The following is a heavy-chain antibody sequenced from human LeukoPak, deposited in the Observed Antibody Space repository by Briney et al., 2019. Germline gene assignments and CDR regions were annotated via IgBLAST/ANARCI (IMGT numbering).Heavy chain of an antibody. J-gene: IGHJ5*02. V-gene: IGHV4-59*02. Sequence: SETLSLTCTVSGGAVSSYYWSWIRQPPEKGLEWIGYIYYSGSTNYNPSLKSRVTVSVDTSKNQFSLKLSSVTAADTAVYYCARGPVTSNNWFDPWGQGTLVTVSS. CDR1: GGAVSSYY. D-gene: IGHD2-21*02. CDR2: IYYSGST. CDR3: ARGPVTSNNWFDP.